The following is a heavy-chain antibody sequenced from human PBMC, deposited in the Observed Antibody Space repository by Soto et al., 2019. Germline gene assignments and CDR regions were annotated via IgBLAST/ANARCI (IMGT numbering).Heavy chain of an antibody. V-gene: IGHV4-31*03. Sequence: QVQLQESGPGLVKPSQTLSLTCTVSGGSISSGGYYWSWIRQHPWKGLEWIGYIYYSGSTYYNPSLKSRVTISVDTSKNQFSLKLSSVTAADTAVYYCARGYGSGSYFSDYWGQGTLVTVSS. CDR3: ARGYGSGSYFSDY. J-gene: IGHJ4*02. CDR1: GGSISSGGYY. CDR2: IYYSGST. D-gene: IGHD3-10*01.